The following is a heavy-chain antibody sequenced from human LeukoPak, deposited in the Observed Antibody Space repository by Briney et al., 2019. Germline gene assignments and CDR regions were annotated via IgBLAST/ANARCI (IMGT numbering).Heavy chain of an antibody. V-gene: IGHV4-59*01. CDR3: ARVGYSSSWFDY. Sequence: SETLSLTCTVPGGSISSYYWSWIRQPPGKGLEWIGYIYYSGSTNYNPSLKSRVTISVDTSKNQFSLKLSSVTAADTAVYYCARVGYSSSWFDYWGQGTLVTVSS. CDR1: GGSISSYY. CDR2: IYYSGST. J-gene: IGHJ4*02. D-gene: IGHD6-13*01.